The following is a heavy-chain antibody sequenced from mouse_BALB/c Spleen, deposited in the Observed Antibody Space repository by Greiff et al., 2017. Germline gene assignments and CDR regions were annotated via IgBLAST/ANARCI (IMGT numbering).Heavy chain of an antibody. Sequence: VKLMESGAELVRPGTSVKVSCKASGYAFTNYLIEWVKQRPGQGLEWIGVINPGSGGTNYNEKFKGKATLTADKSSSTAYMQLSSLTSDDSAVYFCAREGVQVVAPMDYWGQGTSVTVSS. D-gene: IGHD1-1*01. V-gene: IGHV1-54*01. J-gene: IGHJ4*01. CDR3: AREGVQVVAPMDY. CDR1: GYAFTNYL. CDR2: INPGSGGT.